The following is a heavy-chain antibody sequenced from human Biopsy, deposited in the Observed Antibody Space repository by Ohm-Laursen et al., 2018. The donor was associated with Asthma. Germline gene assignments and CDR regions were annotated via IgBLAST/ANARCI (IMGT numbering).Heavy chain of an antibody. J-gene: IGHJ6*02. CDR2: LIPVLGTP. CDR1: GDSFSNYA. CDR3: ARGYSGSDRIVYYYSGLEV. V-gene: IGHV1-69*01. D-gene: IGHD5-12*01. Sequence: SSVKVSCKTSGDSFSNYAISWVRQAPGQGLEWMGGLIPVLGTPDHAQMFEGRVTITADESTSTAYMELSSLSSEDMAVYYCARGYSGSDRIVYYYSGLEVWGQGTTVTVSS.